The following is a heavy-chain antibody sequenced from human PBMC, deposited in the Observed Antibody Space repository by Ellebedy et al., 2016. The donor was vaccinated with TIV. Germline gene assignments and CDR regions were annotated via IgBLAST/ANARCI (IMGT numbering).Heavy chain of an antibody. Sequence: GESLKISXAASGFTFSSYDMHWVRQATGKGLEWVSAIGTAGDTYYPGSVKGRFTISRDNAKNSLYLQMNSLRAEDTAVYYCASQIPKFVAFDIWGQGTMVTVSS. D-gene: IGHD3-10*01. CDR2: IGTAGDT. CDR3: ASQIPKFVAFDI. V-gene: IGHV3-13*04. CDR1: GFTFSSYD. J-gene: IGHJ3*02.